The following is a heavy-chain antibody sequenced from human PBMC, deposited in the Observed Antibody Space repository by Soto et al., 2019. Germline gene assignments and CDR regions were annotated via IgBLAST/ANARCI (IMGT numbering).Heavy chain of an antibody. Sequence: QVQLVQSGAEVKKPGSSVKVSCKASGGTFSSYAISWVRQAPGQGLEWMGGIIPIFGTANYAQKFQGRVTINAEKSTSTDYMELSSLRSEDRAVYYCARDGCTNGVCYGGYYYGMDVWGQGTTVTVSS. V-gene: IGHV1-69*06. CDR2: IIPIFGTA. D-gene: IGHD2-8*01. CDR3: ARDGCTNGVCYGGYYYGMDV. CDR1: GGTFSSYA. J-gene: IGHJ6*02.